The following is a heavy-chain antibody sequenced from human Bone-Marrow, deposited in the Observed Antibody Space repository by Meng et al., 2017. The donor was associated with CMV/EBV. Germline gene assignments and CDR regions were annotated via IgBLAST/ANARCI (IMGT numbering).Heavy chain of an antibody. CDR2: MSRSGSTI. CDR3: ARTPPAAIGWYFDL. J-gene: IGHJ2*01. Sequence: GFTFSGYYMSGSRQAPGKGLEWVSDMSRSGSTIWYADSVQGRLTISRDNAKNSLYLQMNSLSAEDTAVYYCARTPPAAIGWYFDLWGRGTLVTVSS. V-gene: IGHV3-11*01. CDR1: GFTFSGYY. D-gene: IGHD2-2*01.